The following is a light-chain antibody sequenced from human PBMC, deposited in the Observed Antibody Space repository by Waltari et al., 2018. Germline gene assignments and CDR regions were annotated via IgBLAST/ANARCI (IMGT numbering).Light chain of an antibody. J-gene: IGLJ2*01. Sequence: SPGLTQPPTVSVSPGQTAIITCSVAELADNYVSWFQQKSGQAPVVVIRRNTGRPSGIPERFSASDSGTTGTLVISGVQAEDEAEYYCQSADDSGYHVLFGGGTKLTVL. V-gene: IGLV3-25*03. CDR2: RNT. CDR1: ELADNY. CDR3: QSADDSGYHVL.